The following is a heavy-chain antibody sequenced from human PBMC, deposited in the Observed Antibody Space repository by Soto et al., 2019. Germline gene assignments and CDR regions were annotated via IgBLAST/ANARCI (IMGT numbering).Heavy chain of an antibody. V-gene: IGHV1-8*01. CDR2: MNPNSGNT. J-gene: IGHJ5*02. Sequence: GASVKVSCKASGYTFTSYDINWVRQATGQGLEWMGWMNPNSGNTGYAQKLQGRVTMTTDTSTSTAYMELRSLRSDDTAVYYCAREGDCSGGSCYEYWFDPWGQGTLVTVSS. D-gene: IGHD2-15*01. CDR3: AREGDCSGGSCYEYWFDP. CDR1: GYTFTSYD.